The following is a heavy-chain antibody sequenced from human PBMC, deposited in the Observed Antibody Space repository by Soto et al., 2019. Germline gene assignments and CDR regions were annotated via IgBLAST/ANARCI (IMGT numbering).Heavy chain of an antibody. J-gene: IGHJ4*02. CDR1: GYTLTEVS. CDR3: ATAWAVTTGPLY. Sequence: ASVKVSCKVSGYTLTEVSMHWVRQAPGKGLEWMGGFDPEDGETIYAQKFQGRVTMTEDTSTDTAYMELSSLRSEDTAVYYCATAWAVTTGPLYWGQGTLVTVSS. CDR2: FDPEDGET. D-gene: IGHD3-9*01. V-gene: IGHV1-24*01.